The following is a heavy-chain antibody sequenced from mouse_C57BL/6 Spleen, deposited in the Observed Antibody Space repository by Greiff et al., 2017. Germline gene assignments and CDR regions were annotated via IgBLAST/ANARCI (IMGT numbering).Heavy chain of an antibody. CDR3: ARGAYYPAYAMDY. CDR2: INPSSGYT. Sequence: QVQLKQSGAELARPGASVKMSCKASGYTFTSYTMHWVKQRPGQGLEWIGYINPSSGYTKYNQKFKDKATLTADKSSSTAYMQLSSLTSEDSAVYYCARGAYYPAYAMDYWGQGTSVTVSS. V-gene: IGHV1-4*01. D-gene: IGHD2-10*01. CDR1: GYTFTSYT. J-gene: IGHJ4*01.